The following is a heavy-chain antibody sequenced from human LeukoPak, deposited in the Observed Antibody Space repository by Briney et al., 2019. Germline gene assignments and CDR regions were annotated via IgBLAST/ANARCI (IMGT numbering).Heavy chain of an antibody. Sequence: SETLSLTCTVSGYSISSDHYWGWIRQPPVKGLEWIGSIFHSGSAYYNPSLESRVTISVDTSNNQFSLKLTSVTAADTAVYYCAREGTREWETDYWGQGTLVTVSS. D-gene: IGHD1-26*01. CDR3: AREGTREWETDY. CDR2: IFHSGSA. V-gene: IGHV4-38-2*02. J-gene: IGHJ4*02. CDR1: GYSISSDHY.